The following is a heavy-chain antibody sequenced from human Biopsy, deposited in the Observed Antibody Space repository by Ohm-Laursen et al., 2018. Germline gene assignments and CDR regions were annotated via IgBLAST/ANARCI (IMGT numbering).Heavy chain of an antibody. V-gene: IGHV1-46*01. D-gene: IGHD3-9*01. CDR1: GYSFTKYY. J-gene: IGHJ6*02. CDR2: INPTGGTT. Sequence: VASVKVSCKASGYSFTKYYINWVRQVPGQGLEWMGIINPTGGTTSYAEKFQGRVTLTRDTSTGTVYLELNSLIYEDTALYYCARDETGSSVFGPYYYGMDVWGQGTTVTVSS. CDR3: ARDETGSSVFGPYYYGMDV.